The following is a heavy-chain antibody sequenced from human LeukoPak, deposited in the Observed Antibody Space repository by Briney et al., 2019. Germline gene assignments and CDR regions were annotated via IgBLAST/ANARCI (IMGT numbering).Heavy chain of an antibody. CDR1: GGTFSSYA. CDR2: IIPIFGTA. D-gene: IGHD3-22*01. J-gene: IGHJ4*02. V-gene: IGHV1-69*05. CDR3: AREGPYYYDSSGYYGYYFDY. Sequence: GASVKVSCKASGGTFSSYAISWVRQAPGQGLERMGRIIPIFGTANYAQKFQGRVTITTDESTSTAYMELSSLRSEDTAVYYCAREGPYYYDSSGYYGYYFDYWGQGTLVTVSS.